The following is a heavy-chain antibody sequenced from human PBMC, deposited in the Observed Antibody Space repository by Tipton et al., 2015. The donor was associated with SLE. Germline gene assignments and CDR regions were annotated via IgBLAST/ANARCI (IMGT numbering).Heavy chain of an antibody. D-gene: IGHD3-22*01. J-gene: IGHJ2*01. Sequence: TLSLSCTVSGGSIGSSGYYWGWIRQPPGKGLEWIGSIYYRGSTNYNPSLKSRITMSIDTSKNQFSLKLNSVTAADTAVYYCARIVYHYDSSGYHHCYFDLWGRGTLVTVSS. CDR1: GGSIGSSGYY. CDR3: ARIVYHYDSSGYHHCYFDL. CDR2: IYYRGST. V-gene: IGHV4-39*07.